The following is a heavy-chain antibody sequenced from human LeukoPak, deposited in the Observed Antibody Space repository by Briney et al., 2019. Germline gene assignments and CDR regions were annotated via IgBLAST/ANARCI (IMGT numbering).Heavy chain of an antibody. Sequence: GSLRLSCAASGFTFSGYWMHWVRQAPGKGLEYIGYIYYSGSTNCNPSLKSRVTMSVDTSKNQFSLKLNSVTAADTAVYYCARHGKQPYHFDYWGQGTQVTVSS. CDR3: ARHGKQPYHFDY. J-gene: IGHJ4*02. CDR2: IYYSGST. D-gene: IGHD6-13*01. V-gene: IGHV4-59*08. CDR1: GFTFSGYW.